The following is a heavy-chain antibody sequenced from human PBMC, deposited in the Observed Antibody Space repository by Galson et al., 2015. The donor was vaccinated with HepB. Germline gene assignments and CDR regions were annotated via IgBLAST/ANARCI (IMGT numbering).Heavy chain of an antibody. V-gene: IGHV1-2*02. D-gene: IGHD1-20*01. J-gene: IGHJ5*02. Sequence: VKVSCKASGYRFTDYYMHWVRQAPGQGLEWMGWINPTSGRTNYAQKFQGRVTMTRDASTYTAYMDLGRLTSDDAALYYCARDSSPPQHNWNREGYNWFHPWGQGTLVIVS. CDR3: ARDSSPPQHNWNREGYNWFHP. CDR1: GYRFTDYY. CDR2: INPTSGRT.